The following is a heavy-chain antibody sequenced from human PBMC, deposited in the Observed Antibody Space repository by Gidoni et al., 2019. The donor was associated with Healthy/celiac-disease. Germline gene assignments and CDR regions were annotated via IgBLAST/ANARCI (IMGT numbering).Heavy chain of an antibody. V-gene: IGHV1-8*01. CDR3: ARAGPRGSYQTYYDFWSGVGYYYYYYMDV. D-gene: IGHD3-3*01. J-gene: IGHJ6*03. CDR2: MNPNSGNT. Sequence: QVQLVQSGAEVKKPGASVKVSCKASGYTFTSYDINWVRQATGQGLEWMGWMNPNSGNTGYAQKFQGRVTMTRNTSISTAYMELSSLRSEDTAVYYCARAGPRGSYQTYYDFWSGVGYYYYYYMDVWGKGTTVTVSS. CDR1: GYTFTSYD.